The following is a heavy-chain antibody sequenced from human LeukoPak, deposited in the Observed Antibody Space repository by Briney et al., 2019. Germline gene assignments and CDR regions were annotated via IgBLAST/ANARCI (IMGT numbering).Heavy chain of an antibody. CDR1: GGSFSSYY. V-gene: IGHV4-34*01. CDR3: ARGSYRDYATTFRGVNDY. D-gene: IGHD4-17*01. CDR2: INHSGST. J-gene: IGHJ4*02. Sequence: SETLSLTCAVYGGSFSSYYWSWIRQPPGKGLEWIGEINHSGSTNYNPSLKSRVTISVDTSKNQFSLKLSAVTAADTAVYYCARGSYRDYATTFRGVNDYWGQGTLVTVSS.